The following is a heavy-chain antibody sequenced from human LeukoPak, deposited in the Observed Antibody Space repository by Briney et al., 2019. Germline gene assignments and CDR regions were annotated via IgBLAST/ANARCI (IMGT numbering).Heavy chain of an antibody. Sequence: SETLSLTCTVSGGSISSSRYYWGWIRQPPGKGLEWIGYIYYSGSTNYNPSLKSRVTISVDTSKNQFSLKLSSVTAADTAVYYCARDPGLRRYGMDVWGQGTTVTVSS. CDR3: ARDPGLRRYGMDV. D-gene: IGHD4-17*01. CDR1: GGSISSSRYY. V-gene: IGHV4-61*01. CDR2: IYYSGST. J-gene: IGHJ6*02.